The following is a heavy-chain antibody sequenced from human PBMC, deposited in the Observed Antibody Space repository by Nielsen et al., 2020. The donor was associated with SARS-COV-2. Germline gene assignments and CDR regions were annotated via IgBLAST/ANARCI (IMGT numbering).Heavy chain of an antibody. CDR3: ARDISGWGWFDP. CDR2: ISYDGSNK. V-gene: IGHV3-30*14. J-gene: IGHJ5*02. Sequence: GGSLRLSCAASGFTFSSYAMHWVRQAPGKGLEWVAVISYDGSNKYYADSVKGRFTISRDSSKNTLYLQMDSLRAEDTAVYYCARDISGWGWFDPWGQGTLVTVSS. CDR1: GFTFSSYA. D-gene: IGHD6-19*01.